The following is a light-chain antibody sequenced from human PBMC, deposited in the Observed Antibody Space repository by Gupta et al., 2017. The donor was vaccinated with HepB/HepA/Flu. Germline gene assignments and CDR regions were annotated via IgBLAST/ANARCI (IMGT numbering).Light chain of an antibody. CDR3: LAWDSNTGV. CDR2: RDN. V-gene: IGLV3-1*01. CDR1: KLGDKY. J-gene: IGLJ3*02. Sequence: SFELIQPPSVSVSPGQTATITCSGEKLGDKYISWYQQKPGQSPLLVIVRDNRRPSGIPERFSGSNSGSTATLTISGTQSMDEGDYYCLAWDSNTGVVGAGTKLTVL.